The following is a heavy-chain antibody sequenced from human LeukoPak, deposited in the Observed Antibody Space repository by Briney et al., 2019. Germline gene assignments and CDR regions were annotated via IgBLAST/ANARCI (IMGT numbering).Heavy chain of an antibody. Sequence: GPSVKVSFKASGYTFTVYNLHWVRQAHAQGIEWMGWINPNSGGTNYAEKFQGRVTIDRDTSISTAYMELSRLRSDDTAVCYCARDGYSGRFDPWGQGTLVTVSS. CDR2: INPNSGGT. V-gene: IGHV1-2*02. CDR1: GYTFTVYN. CDR3: ARDGYSGRFDP. D-gene: IGHD5-12*01. J-gene: IGHJ5*02.